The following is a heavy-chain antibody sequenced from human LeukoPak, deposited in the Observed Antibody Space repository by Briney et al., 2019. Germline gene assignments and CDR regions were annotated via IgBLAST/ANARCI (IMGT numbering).Heavy chain of an antibody. Sequence: ASVKVSCKASGYTFTSYDIKWVRQATGQGLEWMGWMNPNSGNTGYAQKFQGRVTMTRNTSISTAYMELSSLRSEDTAVYYCARGHVIQLWDPYYYYGMDVWGQGTTVTVSS. CDR1: GYTFTSYD. V-gene: IGHV1-8*01. CDR3: ARGHVIQLWDPYYYYGMDV. J-gene: IGHJ6*02. D-gene: IGHD5-18*01. CDR2: MNPNSGNT.